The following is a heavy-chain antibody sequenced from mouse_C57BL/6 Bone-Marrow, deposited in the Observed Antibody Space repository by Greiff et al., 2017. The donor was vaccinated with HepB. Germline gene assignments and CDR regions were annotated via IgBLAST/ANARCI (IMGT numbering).Heavy chain of an antibody. CDR1: GYTFTSYW. Sequence: VKLQQPGAELVRPGSSVKLSCKASGYTFTSYWMHWVKQRPIQGLEWIGNIDPSDSETHYNQKFKDKATLTVDKSSSTAYMQLSSLTSEDSAVYYCARPLYGSSYGWYFDVWGTGTTVTVSS. CDR2: IDPSDSET. D-gene: IGHD1-1*01. J-gene: IGHJ1*03. CDR3: ARPLYGSSYGWYFDV. V-gene: IGHV1-52*01.